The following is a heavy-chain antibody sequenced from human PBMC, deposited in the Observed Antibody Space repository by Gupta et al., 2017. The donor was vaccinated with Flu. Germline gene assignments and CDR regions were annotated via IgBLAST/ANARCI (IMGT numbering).Heavy chain of an antibody. V-gene: IGHV4-34*01. D-gene: IGHD4-17*01. CDR3: ARNEYGDYTGPHAFDI. CDR1: GGSFSGYY. Sequence: QVQLQQWGAGLLKPSETLSLTCAVYGGSFSGYYWSWIRQPPGKGLEWIGEINHSGSTNYNPSLKSRVTISVDTSKNQFSLKLSSVTAADTAVYYCARNEYGDYTGPHAFDIWGQGTMVTGSS. CDR2: INHSGST. J-gene: IGHJ3*02.